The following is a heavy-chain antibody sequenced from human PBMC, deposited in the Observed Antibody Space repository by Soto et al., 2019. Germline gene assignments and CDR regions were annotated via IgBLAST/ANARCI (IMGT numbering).Heavy chain of an antibody. CDR2: IYYSGST. J-gene: IGHJ3*02. Sequence: QLQLQESGPGLVKPSETLSLTCTVSGGSISSSSYYWGWIRQPPGKGLEWIGSIYYSGSTYYNPSLKSRVTISVDTSKTQFSLKLSSVTAADTAVYYCASPKLTTVTHDAFDIWGQGTMVTVSS. CDR3: ASPKLTTVTHDAFDI. D-gene: IGHD4-17*01. V-gene: IGHV4-39*01. CDR1: GGSISSSSYY.